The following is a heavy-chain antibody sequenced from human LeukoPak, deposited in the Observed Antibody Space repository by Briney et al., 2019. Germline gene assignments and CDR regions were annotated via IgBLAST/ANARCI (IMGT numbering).Heavy chain of an antibody. Sequence: SGTLSLTCTVSGGAISSYDWHWSRQPPGKGLEWSGYIYYSRSTNYNPSLKSRVTISVDTSKNQFSLKLSSVTAADTAVYYCARGADSSGYYSIFYFDYWGQGTLVTVSS. CDR2: IYYSRST. V-gene: IGHV4-59*01. CDR3: ARGADSSGYYSIFYFDY. J-gene: IGHJ4*02. CDR1: GGAISSYD. D-gene: IGHD3-22*01.